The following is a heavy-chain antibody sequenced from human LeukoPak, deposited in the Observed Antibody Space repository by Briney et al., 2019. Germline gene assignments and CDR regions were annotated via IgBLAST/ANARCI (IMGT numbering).Heavy chain of an antibody. J-gene: IGHJ5*02. CDR3: AKDQTRYDSSGYYSSAANWFDP. CDR2: IKQDGFTK. CDR1: TMRLSSYW. V-gene: IGHV3-7*01. Sequence: GGSLRLSCEASTMRLSSYWMSWVRQAPGKGLEWVANIKQDGFTKSYVDSVKGRFTISRDNSKNTLYLQMNSLRAEDTAVYYCAKDQTRYDSSGYYSSAANWFDPWGQGTLVTVSS. D-gene: IGHD3-22*01.